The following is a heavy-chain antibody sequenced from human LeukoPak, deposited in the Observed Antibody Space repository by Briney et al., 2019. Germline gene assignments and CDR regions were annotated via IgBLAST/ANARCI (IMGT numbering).Heavy chain of an antibody. D-gene: IGHD3-22*01. V-gene: IGHV3-53*01. J-gene: IGHJ4*02. CDR3: ARDSSGYYRLDY. CDR2: IYSGGST. Sequence: PGGSLRLSCAASGFTVSSNYMSWVRQAPGKGLEWVSVIYSGGSTYYADSVKGRFTISRDNSKNTLYLQMNSLRAEDTAVYYCARDSSGYYRLDYWGQGTLVTVSS. CDR1: GFTVSSNY.